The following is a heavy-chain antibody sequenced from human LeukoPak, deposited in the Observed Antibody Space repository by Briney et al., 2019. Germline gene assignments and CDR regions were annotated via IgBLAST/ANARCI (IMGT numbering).Heavy chain of an antibody. J-gene: IGHJ6*03. CDR1: GGSISSYY. D-gene: IGHD4-23*01. V-gene: IGHV4-59*01. CDR2: IYYSGST. CDR3: ARDLRYGGNYMDV. Sequence: PSETLSLTCTVSGGSISSYYWSWIRKPPGKGLEWIGYIYYSGSTNYNPSLKSRVTISVDTSKNQFSLKLSSVTAADTAVYYCARDLRYGGNYMDVWGKGTTVTVSS.